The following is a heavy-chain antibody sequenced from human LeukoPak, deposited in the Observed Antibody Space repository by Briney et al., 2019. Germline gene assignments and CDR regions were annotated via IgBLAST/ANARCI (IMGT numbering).Heavy chain of an antibody. J-gene: IGHJ3*02. CDR1: GFTFSDNY. Sequence: GGSLRLSCAASGFTFSDNYMNWIRQAPGKGLEWVSYISSDTTYTDYADSVKGRFTISRDNAKKLLYLQMNGLRAEDTAIYYCARDQSITTFGAFDIWGQGTMVTVSS. V-gene: IGHV3-11*06. CDR2: ISSDTTYT. CDR3: ARDQSITTFGAFDI. D-gene: IGHD3-10*02.